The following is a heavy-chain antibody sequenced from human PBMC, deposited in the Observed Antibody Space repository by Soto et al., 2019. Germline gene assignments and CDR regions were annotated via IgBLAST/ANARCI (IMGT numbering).Heavy chain of an antibody. CDR2: SYHSGNT. J-gene: IGHJ5*02. V-gene: IGHV4-4*02. Sequence: SETLSLTCAVSGGSVSTSNWWSWVRQSPGKRLAWIGESYHSGNTNYNPSLKSRVTISVDKSENQFGLELTAVTAADTAVYYCARDGATPYYYESSGYGWFDPWGQGTRVTV. CDR3: ARDGATPYYYESSGYGWFDP. D-gene: IGHD3-22*01. CDR1: GGSVSTSNW.